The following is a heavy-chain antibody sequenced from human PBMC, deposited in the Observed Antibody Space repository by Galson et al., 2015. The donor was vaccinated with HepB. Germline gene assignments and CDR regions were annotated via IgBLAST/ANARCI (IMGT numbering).Heavy chain of an antibody. CDR2: TYYRAKWYS. CDR3: ARVGGTNYYYGMDV. Sequence: CAISGDSVSNNNAAWYWIRQSPSRGLEWLGRTYYRAKWYSDYAESMRSRISINADTTKNQFSLQLKSVTPEDTAVYYCARVGGTNYYYGMDVWGQGTTVTVSS. CDR1: GDSVSNNNAA. D-gene: IGHD1-14*01. J-gene: IGHJ6*02. V-gene: IGHV6-1*01.